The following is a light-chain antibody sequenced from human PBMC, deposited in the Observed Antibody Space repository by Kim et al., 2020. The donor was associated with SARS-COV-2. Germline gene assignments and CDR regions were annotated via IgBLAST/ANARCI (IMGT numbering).Light chain of an antibody. Sequence: EIVVTQSPATLSVSPGERVTLSCRASQSVSNNLAWYQQKPGQAPTLLIYGASTRATGIPARFSGGGSGTEFTLTISSLQSEDFAVYYCQHYNNWPPYTFGPGTKVDIK. CDR2: GAS. CDR3: QHYNNWPPYT. J-gene: IGKJ3*01. CDR1: QSVSNN. V-gene: IGKV3D-15*01.